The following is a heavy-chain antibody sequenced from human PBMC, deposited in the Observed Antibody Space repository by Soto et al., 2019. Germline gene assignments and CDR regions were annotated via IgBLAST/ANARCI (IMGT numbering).Heavy chain of an antibody. D-gene: IGHD5-18*01. CDR1: GFTFSSYA. Sequence: GGSLRLSCAASGFTFSSYAMHWVRQAPGKGLEWVAVISYDGSNKYYADSVKGRFTISRDNSKNTLYLQMNSLRAEDTAVYYCARAHLRDNTAADYWGQGTLVTVS. CDR2: ISYDGSNK. CDR3: ARAHLRDNTAADY. V-gene: IGHV3-30-3*01. J-gene: IGHJ4*02.